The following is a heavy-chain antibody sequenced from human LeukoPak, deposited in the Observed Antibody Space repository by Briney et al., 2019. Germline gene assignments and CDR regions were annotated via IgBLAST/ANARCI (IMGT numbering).Heavy chain of an antibody. V-gene: IGHV3-30-3*01. CDR3: ATPPAVVTPE. Sequence: GGSLRLSCAASGFTFSSYAMHWVRQAPGKGLEWVAVISYDGSNKYYADSVKGRFTISGDNSKNTLYLQMNSLRAEDTAVYYCATPPAVVTPEWGQGTLVTVSS. CDR1: GFTFSSYA. D-gene: IGHD4-23*01. J-gene: IGHJ4*02. CDR2: ISYDGSNK.